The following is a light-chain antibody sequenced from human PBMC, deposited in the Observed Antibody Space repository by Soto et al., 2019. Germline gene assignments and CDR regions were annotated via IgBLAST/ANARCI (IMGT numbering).Light chain of an antibody. CDR1: SSDVGNYNL. CDR2: EVS. Sequence: QSALTQPASVSGSPGQSITISCTGTSSDVGNYNLVSWYQHHPGKAPKLLIYEVSKRPSGASNRFSGSKSGNTASLTISGLQAEDEADYCCCSYANSDTLVFGGGTKLTVL. J-gene: IGLJ3*02. V-gene: IGLV2-23*02. CDR3: CSYANSDTLV.